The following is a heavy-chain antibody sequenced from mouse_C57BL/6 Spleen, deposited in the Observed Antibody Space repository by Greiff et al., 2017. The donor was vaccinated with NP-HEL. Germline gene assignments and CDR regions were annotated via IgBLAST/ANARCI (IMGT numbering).Heavy chain of an antibody. Sequence: VQLQQSGPELVKPGASVKISCKASGYSFTDYNMNWVKQSNGKSLEWIGVINPNYGTTSYNQKFKGKATLTVDQSSSTAYMQLNSLTSEDSAVYYCARSDYYGGNTRGYWYFDVWGTGTTVTVSS. CDR2: INPNYGTT. J-gene: IGHJ1*03. CDR3: ARSDYYGGNTRGYWYFDV. V-gene: IGHV1-39*01. CDR1: GYSFTDYN. D-gene: IGHD1-1*01.